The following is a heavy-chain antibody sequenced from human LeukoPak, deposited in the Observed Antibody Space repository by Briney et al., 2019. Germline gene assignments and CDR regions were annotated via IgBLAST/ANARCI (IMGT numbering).Heavy chain of an antibody. J-gene: IGHJ3*02. V-gene: IGHV4-59*01. CDR2: IYYSGST. Sequence: PSETLSLTCTVSGGSISSYYWSWIRQPPGKGLEWIGYIYYSGSTNYNPSLKSRVTISVDTSKNQFSLKLSSVTAADTAVYYCARDAVAGMIGAFDIWGQGTMVTVPS. CDR1: GGSISSYY. CDR3: ARDAVAGMIGAFDI. D-gene: IGHD6-19*01.